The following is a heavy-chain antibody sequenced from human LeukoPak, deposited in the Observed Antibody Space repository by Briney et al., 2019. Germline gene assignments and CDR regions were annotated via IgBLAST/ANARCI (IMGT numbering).Heavy chain of an antibody. CDR3: ARLTGTTGFDY. Sequence: PSETLSLTCAVYGGSFSGYYWSWVRQAPGKGLEWVANIKQDGSDKYYVDSVKGRFTISRDNAKNSLYLQLNSLRADDTAVYYCARLTGTTGFDYWGQGTLVTVSS. CDR1: GGSFSGYY. CDR2: IKQDGSDK. J-gene: IGHJ4*02. V-gene: IGHV3-7*01. D-gene: IGHD1-1*01.